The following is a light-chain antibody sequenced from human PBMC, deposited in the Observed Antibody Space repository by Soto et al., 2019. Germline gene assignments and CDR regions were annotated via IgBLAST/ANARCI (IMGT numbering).Light chain of an antibody. V-gene: IGKV1-5*03. J-gene: IGKJ5*01. CDR1: QSISSW. CDR3: QQSYSTPQVT. Sequence: DIQVTHAPSXXSGXXXXXXXIGXRASQSISSWLAWYQQKPGKAPKLLIYKASSLESGVPSRFSGSGSGTDFTLTISSLQPEDFATYYCQQSYSTPQVTFGQGTRLEIK. CDR2: KAS.